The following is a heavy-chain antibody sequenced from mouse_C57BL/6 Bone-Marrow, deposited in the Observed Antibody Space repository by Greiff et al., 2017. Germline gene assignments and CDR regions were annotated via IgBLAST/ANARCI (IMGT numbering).Heavy chain of an antibody. J-gene: IGHJ2*01. V-gene: IGHV5-4*01. CDR3: ARGYGNYAVYFDY. CDR1: GFTFSSYA. CDR2: ISDGGSYT. D-gene: IGHD2-1*01. Sequence: EVQVVESGGGLVKPGGSLKLSCAASGFTFSSYAMSWVRQTPEKRLEWVATISDGGSYTYYPDNVKGRFTISRDNAKNNLYLQMSHLKSEDTAMYYGARGYGNYAVYFDYWGQGTTLTVSS.